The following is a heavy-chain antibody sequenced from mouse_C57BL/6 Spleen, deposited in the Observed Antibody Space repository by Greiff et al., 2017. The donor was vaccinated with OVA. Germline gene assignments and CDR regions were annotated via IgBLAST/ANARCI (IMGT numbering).Heavy chain of an antibody. V-gene: IGHV1-39*01. CDR3: AREGDDDDPFDY. D-gene: IGHD2-4*01. CDR1: GYSFTDYN. Sequence: EVKLMESGPELVKPGASVKISCKASGYSFTDYNMNWVKQSNGKSLEWIGEINPNYGTTSYNQKFKGKATLTVDQSSSTVFMQLNSLTSEDSAVYCCAREGDDDDPFDYWGQGTTLTVSA. CDR2: INPNYGTT. J-gene: IGHJ2*01.